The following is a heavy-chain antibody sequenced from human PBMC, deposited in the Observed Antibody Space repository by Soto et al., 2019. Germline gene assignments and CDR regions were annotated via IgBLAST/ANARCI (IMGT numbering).Heavy chain of an antibody. Sequence: QVQLVQSGAEVKKPGSSEKVSCKASGGTFSSYAISWVRQAPGQGLEWMGGIIPIFGTANYAQKFQGRVTITADESTSTAYMELSSLSSEDTAVYYCARGARGVIVATPFDYWGQGTLVTVSS. CDR2: IIPIFGTA. J-gene: IGHJ4*02. CDR3: ARGARGVIVATPFDY. CDR1: GGTFSSYA. V-gene: IGHV1-69*01. D-gene: IGHD5-12*01.